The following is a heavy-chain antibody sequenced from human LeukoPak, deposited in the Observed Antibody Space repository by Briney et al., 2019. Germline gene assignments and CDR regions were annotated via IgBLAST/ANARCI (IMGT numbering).Heavy chain of an antibody. CDR2: INAGNGNT. V-gene: IGHV1-3*01. CDR1: GYTFTSYA. D-gene: IGHD5-18*01. J-gene: IGHJ4*02. CDR3: ARGFRIQLWLQDY. Sequence: ASVKVSCKASGYTFTSYAMHWVRQAPGQRLEWMGWINAGNGNTKYSQKFQGRVTITRDTSASTAYMELSSLRSEDTAVYYCARGFRIQLWLQDYWGQGTLVTVSS.